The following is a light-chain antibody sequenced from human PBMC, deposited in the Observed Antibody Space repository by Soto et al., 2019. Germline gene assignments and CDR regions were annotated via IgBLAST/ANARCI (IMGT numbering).Light chain of an antibody. CDR2: AAS. V-gene: IGKV1-5*01. CDR3: QHYNSYGT. CDR1: QTISSW. Sequence: DIQMTQSPSTLSGSVGDRVTITCRASQTISSWLAWYQQKPGKAPKLLIYAASNLQSGVPSRFSGSGSGTEFTLTISSLQPDDFATYYCQHYNSYGTFGQGTKVDI. J-gene: IGKJ1*01.